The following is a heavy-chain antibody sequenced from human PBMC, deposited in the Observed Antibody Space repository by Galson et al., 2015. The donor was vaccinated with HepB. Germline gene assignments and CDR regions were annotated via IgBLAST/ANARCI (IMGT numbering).Heavy chain of an antibody. Sequence: SVKVSCKASGYTFTSYAMHWVRQAPGQRLEWMGWINAGNGNTKYSQKFQGRVTITRDTSASTAYMELSSLRSEDTAVYYCARGVLLWFGEFDYWGQGTLVTVSS. V-gene: IGHV1-3*01. D-gene: IGHD3-10*01. CDR3: ARGVLLWFGEFDY. CDR1: GYTFTSYA. J-gene: IGHJ4*02. CDR2: INAGNGNT.